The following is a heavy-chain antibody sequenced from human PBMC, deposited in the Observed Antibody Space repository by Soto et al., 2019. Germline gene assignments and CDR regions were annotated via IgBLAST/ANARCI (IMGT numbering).Heavy chain of an antibody. V-gene: IGHV3-72*01. CDR2: TRNKANSYTT. D-gene: IGHD2-15*01. Sequence: EVQLVESGGGLVQPGGSLRLSCAASGFTFSDHYMDWVRQAPGKGLEWVGRTRNKANSYTTEYAASVKGRFTVSRDDSRRWLDVQMNGLTTEEAAVYYCVVGTHCYYGMDVWGQGTTVSVSS. CDR3: VVGTHCYYGMDV. J-gene: IGHJ6*02. CDR1: GFTFSDHY.